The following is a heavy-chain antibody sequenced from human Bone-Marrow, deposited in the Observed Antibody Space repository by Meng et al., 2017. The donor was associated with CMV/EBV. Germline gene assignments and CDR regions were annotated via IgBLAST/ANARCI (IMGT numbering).Heavy chain of an antibody. CDR1: GGTFRSYA. CDR3: ARDYSNNPPGTFGPLHDP. Sequence: SGAGVSTTGASVKFYCKASGGTFRSYAISWVRQAPGQGLEWMGGIIPIFGTANYAQKFQGRVTITADESTSTAYMELSSLRSEDTAVYYCARDYSNNPPGTFGPLHDPWGQGTLVTVSS. D-gene: IGHD4-11*01. V-gene: IGHV1-69*01. CDR2: IIPIFGTA. J-gene: IGHJ5*02.